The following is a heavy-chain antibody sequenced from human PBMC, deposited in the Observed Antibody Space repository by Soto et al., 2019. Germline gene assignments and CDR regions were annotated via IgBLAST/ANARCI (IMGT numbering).Heavy chain of an antibody. CDR2: ISYDGSIK. CDR1: GFTFSSYA. V-gene: IGHV3-30-3*01. D-gene: IGHD1-26*01. CDR3: ARDMESGIYYYYGMDV. Sequence: GGSLRLSCAASGFTFSSYAMHWVRQAPGKGLEWVAVISYDGSIKYYADSVKGRFTISRDNSKNTLYLQMNSLRAEDTAVYYCARDMESGIYYYYGMDVWGQGTTVTVSS. J-gene: IGHJ6*02.